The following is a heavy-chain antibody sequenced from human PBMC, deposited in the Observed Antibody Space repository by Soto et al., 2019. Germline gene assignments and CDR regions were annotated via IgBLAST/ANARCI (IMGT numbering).Heavy chain of an antibody. J-gene: IGHJ4*02. CDR3: ARYSGKYQGPIDY. Sequence: QVQLVESGGGVVQPGRSLRLSCAPSGFTFSHYGIHWVRQAPGKGLEWLAVISYDGSNKHYADSVKGRFTVSRDNSKNTLYLQMNSLRAEDTAVYFCARYSGKYQGPIDYWGQGTLVTVSS. V-gene: IGHV3-30*03. D-gene: IGHD1-26*01. CDR2: ISYDGSNK. CDR1: GFTFSHYG.